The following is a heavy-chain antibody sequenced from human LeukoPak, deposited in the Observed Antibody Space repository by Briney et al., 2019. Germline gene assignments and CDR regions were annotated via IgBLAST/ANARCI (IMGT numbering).Heavy chain of an antibody. CDR3: ARDVLDYYDRSGYVT. Sequence: SVKVSCKTSGVTFSSYAISWVRQAPGQGLEWMGGIIPMFGTANYAQKFQGRVTITADKSTSTAFMELSSLRSDDTAVYYCARDVLDYYDRSGYVTWGQGTLVTVSS. V-gene: IGHV1-69*06. D-gene: IGHD3-22*01. CDR1: GVTFSSYA. CDR2: IIPMFGTA. J-gene: IGHJ5*02.